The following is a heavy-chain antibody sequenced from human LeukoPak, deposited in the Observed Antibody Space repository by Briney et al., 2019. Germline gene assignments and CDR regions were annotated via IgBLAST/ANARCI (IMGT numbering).Heavy chain of an antibody. CDR2: ISGSGGST. CDR3: ARDQWLVLFAFDI. J-gene: IGHJ3*02. V-gene: IGHV3-23*01. CDR1: GFTFSSYA. D-gene: IGHD6-19*01. Sequence: PGGSLRLSCAASGFTFSSYAMSWVRQAPGKGLEWVSAISGSGGSTYYADSVKGRFTISRDNSKNTLYLQMNSLGAEDTAVYYCARDQWLVLFAFDIWGQGTMVTVSS.